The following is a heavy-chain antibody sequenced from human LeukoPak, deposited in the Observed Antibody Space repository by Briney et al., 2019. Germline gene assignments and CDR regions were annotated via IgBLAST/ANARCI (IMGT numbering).Heavy chain of an antibody. CDR3: AKDAKYRSSPSPSYGMDV. CDR2: ISFDGSNK. J-gene: IGHJ6*02. CDR1: GFSFSSYA. D-gene: IGHD2-2*01. V-gene: IGHV3-30*18. Sequence: GGSLRLSCAASGFSFSSYAMHWVRQAPGKGLEWVALISFDGSNKYYADSVKGRFTISRDNSKNTLYLQMNSLRAEDTAVYYCAKDAKYRSSPSPSYGMDVWGQGTTVTVSS.